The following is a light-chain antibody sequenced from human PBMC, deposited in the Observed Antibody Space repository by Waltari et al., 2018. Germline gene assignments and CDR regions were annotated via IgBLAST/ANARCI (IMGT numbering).Light chain of an antibody. Sequence: EIVLTQSPGTLSLSPGERVTLSCRASQSISSSFLAWYRQKPGQSPSLLTHGASSRATGIPDRFSGSGSGTDFTLTISRLEPEDSAVYYCQQYGSSPPFTFGQGTKLEI. V-gene: IGKV3-20*01. CDR1: QSISSSF. CDR2: GAS. J-gene: IGKJ2*01. CDR3: QQYGSSPPFT.